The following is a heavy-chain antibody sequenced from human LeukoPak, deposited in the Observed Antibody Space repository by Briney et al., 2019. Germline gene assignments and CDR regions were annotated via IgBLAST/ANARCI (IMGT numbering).Heavy chain of an antibody. D-gene: IGHD3-3*01. CDR3: ARQDYDFWSGYYTSFWFDP. CDR2: IYYSGRT. CDR1: GGSISFYY. J-gene: IGHJ5*02. V-gene: IGHV4-59*08. Sequence: PSQTLSLTCTVSGGSISFYYWSWLRQPPGKGLEWIGYIYYSGRTNYNPSLKSRVTISVDTSKNQFSLTLSSVTAADTAVYYCARQDYDFWSGYYTSFWFDPWGQGTLVTVSS.